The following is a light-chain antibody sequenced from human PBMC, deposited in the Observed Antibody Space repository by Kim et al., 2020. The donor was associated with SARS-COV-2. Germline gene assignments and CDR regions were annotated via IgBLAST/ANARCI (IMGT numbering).Light chain of an antibody. CDR3: ATWDDSLSGPV. CDR1: SSNVGTNY. Sequence: QSVLTQSPSASGTPGQRVTISCSGGSSNVGTNYVHWYQQLPGTAPKLLIYKERQRPSGVPDRFSGSKSGTSASLAISGLQSWDEAEYYCATWDDSLSGPVFGGGTKVTVL. V-gene: IGLV1-47*01. J-gene: IGLJ3*02. CDR2: KER.